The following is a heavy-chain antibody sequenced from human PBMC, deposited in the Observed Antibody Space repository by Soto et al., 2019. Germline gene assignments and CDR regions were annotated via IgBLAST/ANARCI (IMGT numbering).Heavy chain of an antibody. J-gene: IGHJ4*02. CDR3: AGEIASGY. V-gene: IGHV3-30*03. CDR1: GFTFSTSG. CDR2: ISRDGSVK. D-gene: IGHD2-21*01. Sequence: QVQLVESGGGVVQPGTSLRLSCVASGFTFSTSGMHCVRQAPGKGLEWVAVISRDGSVKYYADSVKGRFTISRDTSKNTLYLQMISLRAEDTAVYYCAGEIASGYWGQGTLVTVSS.